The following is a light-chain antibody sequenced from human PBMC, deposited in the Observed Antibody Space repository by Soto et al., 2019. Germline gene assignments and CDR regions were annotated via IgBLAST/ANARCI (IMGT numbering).Light chain of an antibody. V-gene: IGKV1-5*03. CDR2: KAS. Sequence: DMQMTQSPSTLSASVGDRVTITCRASQSISSWLAWYQQKPGKAPKLLIYKASSLESGVPSRFSGSGSGTKFPLTISRLQPDDFATYYCQQYNSYPWTFGQGTKVEIK. J-gene: IGKJ1*01. CDR1: QSISSW. CDR3: QQYNSYPWT.